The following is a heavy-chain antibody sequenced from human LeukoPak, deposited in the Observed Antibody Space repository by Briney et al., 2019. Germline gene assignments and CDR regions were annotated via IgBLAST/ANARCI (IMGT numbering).Heavy chain of an antibody. CDR3: AKHRGMDV. J-gene: IGHJ6*02. CDR1: GFTFSSYA. CDR2: ISYDGSNK. Sequence: PGGSLRLSCAASGFTFSSYAMHWVRQAPGKGLEWVAVISYDGSNKYYADSVKGRFTISIDNSKNTLYLQMNSLRAEDTAVYYCAKHRGMDVWGQGTTVTVSS. V-gene: IGHV3-30-3*02.